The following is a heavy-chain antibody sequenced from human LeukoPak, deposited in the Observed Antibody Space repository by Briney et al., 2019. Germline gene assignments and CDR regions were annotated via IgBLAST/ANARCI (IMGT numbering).Heavy chain of an antibody. CDR2: IKQDGTER. D-gene: IGHD3-10*01. V-gene: IGHV3-7*01. CDR1: GFTFTTYW. CDR3: ARRPYYSAGFDY. Sequence: GGSLRLSCAASGFTFTTYWMSWVRQAPGKGLERVANIKQDGTERYYVDSVKGRFTISRDNAKNSLYLQMNSLRAEDTAVYYCARRPYYSAGFDYWGQGTLVTVSS. J-gene: IGHJ4*02.